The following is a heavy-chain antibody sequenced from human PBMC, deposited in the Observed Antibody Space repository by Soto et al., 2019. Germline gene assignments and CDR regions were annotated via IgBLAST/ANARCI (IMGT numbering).Heavy chain of an antibody. V-gene: IGHV3-23*01. D-gene: IGHD3-16*01. Sequence: PGGTLRLCFSAAGVTFREFAVSWVRQAPGRGLEWVSTFSGFVTSVFYADSVRGRFTASRDSSKNTLYLQMNSLRAEDTALYYCAKDSGLPDFRIVMHAFDVWGQGTMVTVPS. CDR3: AKDSGLPDFRIVMHAFDV. CDR1: GVTFREFA. CDR2: FSGFVTSV. J-gene: IGHJ3*01.